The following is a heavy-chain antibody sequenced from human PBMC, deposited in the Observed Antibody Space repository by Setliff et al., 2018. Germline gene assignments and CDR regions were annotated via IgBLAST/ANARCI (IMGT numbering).Heavy chain of an antibody. CDR3: AKDGDNYHDSGDYYHEFDY. J-gene: IGHJ4*02. D-gene: IGHD3-22*01. CDR2: IRHDGSNE. CDR1: GFTSSMYG. Sequence: GGSLRLSCAASGFTSSMYGVHWVRQAPGKGLEWVAYIRHDGSNENYADSVRGRFTISRDNSKSTLYLQMNSLRAEDTAVYYCAKDGDNYHDSGDYYHEFDYWGQGAQVTVSS. V-gene: IGHV3-30*02.